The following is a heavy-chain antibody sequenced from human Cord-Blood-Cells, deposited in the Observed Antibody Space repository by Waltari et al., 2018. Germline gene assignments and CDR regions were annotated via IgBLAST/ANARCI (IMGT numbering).Heavy chain of an antibody. D-gene: IGHD3-16*01. Sequence: QVQLQQWGAGLLKPSEALSLHCAVYGGSFSGYYWRWIRQPPGKGLEWMGEINHSVSTNYNPSLKSRVTISVDTSKNQFSLKLSSVTAADTAVYYCARGQRLGMGEVYWGQGTLVTVSS. J-gene: IGHJ4*02. V-gene: IGHV4-34*01. CDR1: GGSFSGYY. CDR2: INHSVST. CDR3: ARGQRLGMGEVY.